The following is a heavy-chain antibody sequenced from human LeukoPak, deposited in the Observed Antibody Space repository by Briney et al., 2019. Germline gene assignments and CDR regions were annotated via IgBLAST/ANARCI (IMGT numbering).Heavy chain of an antibody. J-gene: IGHJ4*02. V-gene: IGHV1-18*01. CDR2: ISAYNGNT. Sequence: ASVKVSCKASGYTFTSHGISWVRQAPGQGLEWMGWISAYNGNTNYAQKLQGRVTMTTDTSTSTAYMELRSLRSDDTAVYYCARPGIAVADDYFDYWGQGTLVTVSS. D-gene: IGHD6-19*01. CDR1: GYTFTSHG. CDR3: ARPGIAVADDYFDY.